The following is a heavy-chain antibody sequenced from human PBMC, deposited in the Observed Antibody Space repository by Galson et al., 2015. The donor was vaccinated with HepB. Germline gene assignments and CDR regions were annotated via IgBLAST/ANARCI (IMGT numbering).Heavy chain of an antibody. J-gene: IGHJ4*02. CDR1: GFTFDDYA. CDR2: ISWNSGSI. V-gene: IGHV3-9*01. Sequence: SLRLSCAASGFTFDDYAMHWVRQAPGKGLEWVSGISWNSGSIGYADSVKGRFTISRDNAKNSLYLQMNSLRAEDTALYYCAKDIGQYYYDSSGYFVYWGQGTLVTVSS. D-gene: IGHD3-22*01. CDR3: AKDIGQYYYDSSGYFVY.